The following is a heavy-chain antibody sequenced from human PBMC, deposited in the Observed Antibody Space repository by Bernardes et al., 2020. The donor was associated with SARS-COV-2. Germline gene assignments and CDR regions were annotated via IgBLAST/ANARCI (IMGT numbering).Heavy chain of an antibody. J-gene: IGHJ4*02. D-gene: IGHD2-8*01. Sequence: GGSLRLSCAASGFTFSSYGMHWVRQAPGKGLEWVAVIWYDGSNKYYADSVKGRFTISRDNSKNTLYLQMNSLRAEDTAVYYCARDGDVLMVYGLDYWGQGTLVTVSS. CDR3: ARDGDVLMVYGLDY. V-gene: IGHV3-33*01. CDR2: IWYDGSNK. CDR1: GFTFSSYG.